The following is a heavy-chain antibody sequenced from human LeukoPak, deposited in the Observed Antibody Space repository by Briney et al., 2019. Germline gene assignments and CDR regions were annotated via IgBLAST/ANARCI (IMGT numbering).Heavy chain of an antibody. J-gene: IGHJ4*02. D-gene: IGHD1-26*01. V-gene: IGHV3-13*01. CDR2: IGSAGDT. CDR1: GFTLSEYD. Sequence: GGSLRLSYAASGFTLSEYDMHWVRQPTGKGLEWVSVIGSAGDTYYSDSVKGRFTISRENAKNSLDLQMNSLRAEDTALYYCIRGRYIGSYFIDWGQGILVTVAP. CDR3: IRGRYIGSYFID.